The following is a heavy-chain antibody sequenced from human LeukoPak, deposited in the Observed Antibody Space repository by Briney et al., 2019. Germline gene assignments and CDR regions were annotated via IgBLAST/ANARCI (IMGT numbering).Heavy chain of an antibody. CDR1: GFTFSTYS. V-gene: IGHV3-48*04. D-gene: IGHD3-22*01. Sequence: GGSLRLSCAASGFTFSTYSMNWVRQAPGKGLEWVSYISSSSSTIYYADSVKGRFTNSRDNAKNSLYLQMNSLRAEDTAVYYCARDPPYYYDSSGYSDYWGQGTLVTVSS. J-gene: IGHJ4*02. CDR2: ISSSSSTI. CDR3: ARDPPYYYDSSGYSDY.